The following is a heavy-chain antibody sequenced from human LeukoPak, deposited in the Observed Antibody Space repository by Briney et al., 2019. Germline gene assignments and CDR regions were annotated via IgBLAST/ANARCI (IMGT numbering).Heavy chain of an antibody. Sequence: ASVKVSCKASGYTFTSYGISWVRQAPGQGLEWMGWISAYNGNTNYAQKLQGRVTMTTDTSTSTAYMELRSLRSDDTAVYYCARDKLGYCSGTSCYTVVRFDPWGQGTLVTVSS. J-gene: IGHJ5*02. CDR1: GYTFTSYG. CDR3: ARDKLGYCSGTSCYTVVRFDP. D-gene: IGHD2-2*02. V-gene: IGHV1-18*01. CDR2: ISAYNGNT.